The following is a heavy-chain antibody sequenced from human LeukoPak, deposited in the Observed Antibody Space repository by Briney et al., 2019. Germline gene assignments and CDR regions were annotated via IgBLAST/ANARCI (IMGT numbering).Heavy chain of an antibody. J-gene: IGHJ4*02. Sequence: SETLSLTCTVSGGSISSSSYYWGWIRQPPGKGLEWIGSIYYSGSTYYNPSLKSRVTISVDTSKNQFSLKLSSVTAADTAVYYCARDWTTVTPFDYWGQGTLVTVFS. CDR1: GGSISSSSYY. CDR3: ARDWTTVTPFDY. V-gene: IGHV4-39*07. CDR2: IYYSGST. D-gene: IGHD4-17*01.